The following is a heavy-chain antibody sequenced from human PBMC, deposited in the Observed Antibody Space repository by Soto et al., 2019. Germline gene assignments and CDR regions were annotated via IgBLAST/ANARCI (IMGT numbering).Heavy chain of an antibody. CDR2: IYYSGST. J-gene: IGHJ6*02. D-gene: IGHD6-13*01. CDR3: ARAGSSWPYYYYYGMDV. V-gene: IGHV4-59*01. Sequence: PSETLSLTCTVSGGSISSYYWSWIRQPPGKGLEWIGYIYYSGSTNYNPSLKSRVTISVDTSKNQFSLKLSSVTAADTAVYYCARAGSSWPYYYYYGMDVWGQGTTVTVSS. CDR1: GGSISSYY.